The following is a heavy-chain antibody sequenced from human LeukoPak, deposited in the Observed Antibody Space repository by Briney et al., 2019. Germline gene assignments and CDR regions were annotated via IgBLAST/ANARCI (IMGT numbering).Heavy chain of an antibody. V-gene: IGHV3-23*01. CDR3: AKDTGVAGTSVFSDY. D-gene: IGHD6-19*01. Sequence: GGSLRLSCAASGFTFSSYAMSWVRQAPGKGLEWVSALIGSGGSTYYADAVKGRFTISRDNSKNTLYLQMNSLRAEDTAVYYCAKDTGVAGTSVFSDYWGQGTLVTVSS. CDR2: LIGSGGST. CDR1: GFTFSSYA. J-gene: IGHJ4*02.